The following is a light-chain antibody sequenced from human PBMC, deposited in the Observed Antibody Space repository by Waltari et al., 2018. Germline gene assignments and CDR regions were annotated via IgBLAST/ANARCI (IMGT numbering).Light chain of an antibody. J-gene: IGLJ3*02. CDR2: EGS. CDR1: SSDVGGYNY. Sequence: QSALTQPAFMSGSPGQSITISCTGTSSDVGGYNYISRYQQHPGKAPKLIIYEGSNRPAGIPNCFSGSKLGTTASLTISGLQADDEADYYCNSYTSSSAWVFGGGTKLTVL. CDR3: NSYTSSSAWV. V-gene: IGLV2-14*01.